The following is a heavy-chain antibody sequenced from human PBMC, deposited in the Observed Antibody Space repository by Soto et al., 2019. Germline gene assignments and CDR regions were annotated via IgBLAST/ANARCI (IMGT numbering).Heavy chain of an antibody. D-gene: IGHD3-22*01. CDR2: IDPSDSYT. Sequence: GESLKISWKGSVYSFTSYWISWVRPMPGKGLEWMGRIDPSDSYTNYSPSFQGHVTSSADKSISTTYLQWSSLKASDTAMYYCASPSRSSGYYYGYYGMDVWGQGTTVTVSS. CDR3: ASPSRSSGYYYGYYGMDV. CDR1: VYSFTSYW. J-gene: IGHJ6*02. V-gene: IGHV5-10-1*01.